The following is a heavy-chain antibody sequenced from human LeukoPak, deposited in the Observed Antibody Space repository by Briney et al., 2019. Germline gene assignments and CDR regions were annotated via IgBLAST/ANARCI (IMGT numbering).Heavy chain of an antibody. D-gene: IGHD2-15*01. CDR3: ARERIVRYCSGGSCNKDLYGMDV. J-gene: IGHJ6*02. CDR1: VYTFTSYG. Sequence: ASVKVSCKASVYTFTSYGISWVRQAPGQGLEWMGWISAYNGNTNYAQKLQGRVTMTTDTSTSTAYMALRSLKSDDTAVYYCARERIVRYCSGGSCNKDLYGMDVWGQGTTVTVS. CDR2: ISAYNGNT. V-gene: IGHV1-18*01.